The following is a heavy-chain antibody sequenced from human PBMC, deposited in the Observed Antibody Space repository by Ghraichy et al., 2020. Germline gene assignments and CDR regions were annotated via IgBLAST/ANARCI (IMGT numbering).Heavy chain of an antibody. CDR3: ARVVPAATYYYYYGMDV. CDR1: GGSFSGYY. CDR2: INHSGST. Sequence: SETLSLTCAVYGGSFSGYYWSWIRQPPGKGLEWFGEINHSGSTNYNPSLKSRVTISVDTSKNQFSLKLSSVTAADTAVYYCARVVPAATYYYYYGMDVWGQGTTVTVSS. D-gene: IGHD2-2*01. J-gene: IGHJ6*02. V-gene: IGHV4-34*01.